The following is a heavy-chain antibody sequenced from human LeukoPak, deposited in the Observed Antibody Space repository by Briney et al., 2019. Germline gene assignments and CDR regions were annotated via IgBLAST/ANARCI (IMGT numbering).Heavy chain of an antibody. J-gene: IGHJ4*02. CDR2: IKSKTDGGTT. Sequence: PGGSLRLSCAASGFTFSNAWMNWVRQAPGKGLEWVGRIKSKTDGGTTDYAAPVKGRFTISRDDSKNTLYLQMNSLKTEDTAVYYCTTDRSYYDFWSGYYTRYFDYWGQGTLVTVSS. CDR3: TTDRSYYDFWSGYYTRYFDY. V-gene: IGHV3-15*07. D-gene: IGHD3-3*01. CDR1: GFTFSNAW.